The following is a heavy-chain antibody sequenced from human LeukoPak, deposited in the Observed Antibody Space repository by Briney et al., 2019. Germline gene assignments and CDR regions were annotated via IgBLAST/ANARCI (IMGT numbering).Heavy chain of an antibody. J-gene: IGHJ4*02. CDR3: ARGLYRSGWYSDY. CDR2: IYSGGTT. Sequence: PGGSLRLSCAASGFTVSSNYMSWVRQAPGKGLEWVSVIYSGGTTHYADSVKGRFNISRDNSKNTLYLQMNSLRAEDTAVYYCARGLYRSGWYSDYWGQGTLVTVSS. CDR1: GFTVSSNY. D-gene: IGHD6-19*01. V-gene: IGHV3-53*05.